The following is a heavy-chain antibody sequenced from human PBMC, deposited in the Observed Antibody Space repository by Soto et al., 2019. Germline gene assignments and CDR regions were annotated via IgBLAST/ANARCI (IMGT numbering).Heavy chain of an antibody. J-gene: IGHJ6*02. CDR3: ARSISYCSGGSCYEGMDV. V-gene: IGHV1-69*02. D-gene: IGHD2-15*01. CDR1: GGTFSSYT. CDR2: IIPILGIA. Sequence: QVQLVQSGAEVKKPGSSVKVSCKASGGTFSSYTISWVRQAPGQGLEWMGRIIPILGIANYAQKFQGRVTLTADKSTSTAYMELSSLRSEDTAVYYCARSISYCSGGSCYEGMDVWGQGTTVTVSS.